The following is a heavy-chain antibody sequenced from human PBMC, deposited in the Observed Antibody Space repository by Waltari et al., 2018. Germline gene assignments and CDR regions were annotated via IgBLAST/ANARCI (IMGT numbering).Heavy chain of an antibody. J-gene: IGHJ4*02. CDR3: TSDIAAAGFDY. Sequence: ESGGGLGQPGRPLRSSCDTSGFGSGGSDMTWVRQAPQKRLEWVGYIRKKAFGATTDFAASVKGRFSLSRDDSKGSIYLQMNSLTADDTAIYYCTSDIAAAGFDYWGQGISVTVSS. D-gene: IGHD6-13*01. V-gene: IGHV3-49*04. CDR1: GFGSGGSD. CDR2: IRKKAFGATT.